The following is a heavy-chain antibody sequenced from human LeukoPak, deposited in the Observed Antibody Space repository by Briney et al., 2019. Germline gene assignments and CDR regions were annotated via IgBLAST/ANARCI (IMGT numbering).Heavy chain of an antibody. Sequence: ASVKVSCKASGYTFTGYYMHWVRQAPGQGLEWMGWINPNSGGTNYAQKFQGRVTMTRDTSISTAYMELSRLRSDDTAVYYCAATRWSGAMIEGGGVDYWGQGTLVTVSS. D-gene: IGHD3-22*01. CDR1: GYTFTGYY. CDR2: INPNSGGT. V-gene: IGHV1-2*02. J-gene: IGHJ4*02. CDR3: AATRWSGAMIEGGGVDY.